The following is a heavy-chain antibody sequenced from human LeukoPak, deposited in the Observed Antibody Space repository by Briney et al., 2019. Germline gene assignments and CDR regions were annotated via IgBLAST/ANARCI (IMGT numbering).Heavy chain of an antibody. V-gene: IGHV1-18*01. J-gene: IGHJ4*02. Sequence: GASVKVSCKASGYIFTNYGISWVRQAPGQGLEWMGWIGPYNGYTNYAQKLQGRVTLTTDTSTSTAYMDLRSLRSDDTAVYYCVREKYCSGDTCYSGAIDSWGQGTLVTVPS. CDR3: VREKYCSGDTCYSGAIDS. D-gene: IGHD2-15*01. CDR2: IGPYNGYT. CDR1: GYIFTNYG.